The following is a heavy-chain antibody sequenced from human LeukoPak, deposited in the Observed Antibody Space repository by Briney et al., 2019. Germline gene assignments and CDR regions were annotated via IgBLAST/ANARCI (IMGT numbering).Heavy chain of an antibody. CDR1: GYSFTDYF. J-gene: IGHJ4*02. V-gene: IGHV1-2*02. CDR2: IKPNSGVT. Sequence: GASVKVSCKTSGYSFTDYFLHWLRQAPGQGLEWVGCIKPNSGVTNSAQKFQGRVTLTRDTSISSAYMELTALTSDDTAVYYCARIADGYNYWGQGTLVTVSS. CDR3: ARIADGYNY. D-gene: IGHD5-24*01.